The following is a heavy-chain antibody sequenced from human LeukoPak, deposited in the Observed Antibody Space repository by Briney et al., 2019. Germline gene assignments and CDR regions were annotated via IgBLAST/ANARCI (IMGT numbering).Heavy chain of an antibody. V-gene: IGHV5-51*01. Sequence: GESLKISCKGSGYSFTSYWIGWVRRMPGKGLGWMGIIYPGDSDTRYSPSFQGQVTISADKSISTAYLQWSSLKASDTAMYYCARHVWEMATTIVGYYYYGMDVWGQGTTVTVS. CDR2: IYPGDSDT. CDR1: GYSFTSYW. CDR3: ARHVWEMATTIVGYYYYGMDV. J-gene: IGHJ6*02. D-gene: IGHD5-24*01.